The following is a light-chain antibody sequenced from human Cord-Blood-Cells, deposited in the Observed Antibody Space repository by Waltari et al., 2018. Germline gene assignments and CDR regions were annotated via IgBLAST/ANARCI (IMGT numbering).Light chain of an antibody. CDR3: CSYAGSSTFVV. Sequence: QSALTQPATVSGSPGQSITISCTGTSSDVGRYNLFSCYQQHQGKAPKLMIYQGSKRPSGVSNRFSGSKSGNTASLTISGLQAEDEADYYCCSYAGSSTFVVFGGGTKLTVL. J-gene: IGLJ2*01. CDR2: QGS. CDR1: SSDVGRYNL. V-gene: IGLV2-23*03.